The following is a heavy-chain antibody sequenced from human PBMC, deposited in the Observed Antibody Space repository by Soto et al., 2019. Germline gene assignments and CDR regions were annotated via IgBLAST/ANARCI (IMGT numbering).Heavy chain of an antibody. CDR2: IIPILGIA. V-gene: IGHV1-69*04. CDR3: ARDEGLYYGSGSPHYYGMDV. CDR1: GGTFRSYT. J-gene: IGHJ6*02. D-gene: IGHD3-10*01. Sequence: SVKVSCKASGGTFRSYTISWVRQAPGQGLEWMGRIIPILGIANYAQKFQGRVTITADKSTSTAYMELSSLRSEDTAVYYCARDEGLYYGSGSPHYYGMDVWGQGTTVTVSS.